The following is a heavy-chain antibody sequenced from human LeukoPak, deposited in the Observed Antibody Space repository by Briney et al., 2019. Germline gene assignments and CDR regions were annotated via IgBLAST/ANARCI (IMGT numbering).Heavy chain of an antibody. CDR1: GGSISSYY. J-gene: IGHJ4*02. CDR2: SYYSGST. CDR3: GRQFYYDSSGYYLGY. V-gene: IGHV4-39*01. D-gene: IGHD3-22*01. Sequence: SETLSLTCTVSGGSISSYYWSWIRQPPGKGLEWIGSSYYSGSTYYNPSLKSRVTISVDTSKNHFSLKLSSVTAADTAVYYCGRQFYYDSSGYYLGYWGQGTLVTVSS.